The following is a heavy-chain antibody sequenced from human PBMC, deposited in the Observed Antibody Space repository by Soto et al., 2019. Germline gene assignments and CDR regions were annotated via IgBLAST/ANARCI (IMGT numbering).Heavy chain of an antibody. J-gene: IGHJ4*02. D-gene: IGHD4-17*01. CDR1: GYTFTSYA. Sequence: ASVKVSCKASGYTFTSYAMHWVRQAPGQRLEWMGWINAGNGNTKYSQKLQGRVTITTDTSASTAYMELRSLRSDDTAVYYCAREHENYGALDYWGQGTLVTVSS. V-gene: IGHV1-3*01. CDR3: AREHENYGALDY. CDR2: INAGNGNT.